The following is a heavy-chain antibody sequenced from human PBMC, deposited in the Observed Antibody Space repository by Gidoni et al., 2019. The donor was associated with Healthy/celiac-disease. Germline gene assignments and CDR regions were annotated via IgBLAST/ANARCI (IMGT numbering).Heavy chain of an antibody. CDR1: GFTFDDYA. CDR2: ISWNSGSI. Sequence: EVQLVESGGGLVQPGRSLRLSCAASGFTFDDYAMHWVRQVPGKGLEWFSGISWNSGSIGYADSVKGRFTISRDNAKNSLYLQMNSLRAEDTALYYCAKSRTFDYWGQGTLVTVSS. V-gene: IGHV3-9*01. CDR3: AKSRTFDY. J-gene: IGHJ4*02.